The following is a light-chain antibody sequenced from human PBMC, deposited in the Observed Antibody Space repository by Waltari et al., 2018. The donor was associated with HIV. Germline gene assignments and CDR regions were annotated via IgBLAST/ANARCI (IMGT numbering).Light chain of an antibody. CDR3: SSYTSKNFLT. J-gene: IGLJ2*01. V-gene: IGLV2-14*01. CDR2: EVD. CDR1: PSAIYPLNY. Sequence: QSALTQPASVSGSPGQSLTLSCTGPPSAIYPLNYVSWYQQHAGDAPKLIFFEVDYRPAGVSDRFSASKSGNSASLTISDPQAEDEADYFCSSYTSKNFLTFGGGTKLTVL.